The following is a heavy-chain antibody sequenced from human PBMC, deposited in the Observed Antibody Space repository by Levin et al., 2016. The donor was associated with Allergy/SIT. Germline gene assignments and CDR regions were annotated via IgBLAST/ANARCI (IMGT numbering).Heavy chain of an antibody. D-gene: IGHD6-6*01. CDR3: ASWKAARRGNWFDP. V-gene: IGHV4-59*13. J-gene: IGHJ5*02. Sequence: SETLSLTCTVSGGSISSYYWSWIRQPPGKGLEWIGYIYYSGSTNYNPSLKSRVTISVDTSKNQFSLKLSSVTAADTAVYYCASWKAARRGNWFDPWGQGTLVTVSS. CDR1: GGSISSYY. CDR2: IYYSGST.